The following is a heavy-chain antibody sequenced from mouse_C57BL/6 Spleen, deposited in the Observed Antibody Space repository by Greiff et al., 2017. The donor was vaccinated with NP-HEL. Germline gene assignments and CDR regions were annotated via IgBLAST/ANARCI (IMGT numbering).Heavy chain of an antibody. D-gene: IGHD2-3*01. V-gene: IGHV1-82*01. CDR1: GYAFSSSW. CDR3: ARMVTHWYFDV. J-gene: IGHJ1*03. CDR2: IYPGDGDT. Sequence: QVQLQQSGPELVKPGASVKISCKASGYAFSSSWMNWVKQRPGKGLEWIGRIYPGDGDTNYNGKFKGKATLTADKSSSTAYMQLSSLTSEDSAVYFCARMVTHWYFDVWGTGTTVTVSS.